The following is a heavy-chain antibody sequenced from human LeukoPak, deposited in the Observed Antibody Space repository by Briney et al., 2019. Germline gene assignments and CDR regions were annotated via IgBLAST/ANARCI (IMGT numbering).Heavy chain of an antibody. CDR2: IYYSGST. J-gene: IGHJ4*02. CDR3: ARGMYSGSYITTLVY. Sequence: SETLSLTCTVSGASISNYYWSWIRQPPGKGLEWIGYIYYSGSTNYNPSLKSRVTISVDTSKNQFSLKLSSVTAADTAVYYCARGMYSGSYITTLVYWGQGTLVTVSS. V-gene: IGHV4-59*01. D-gene: IGHD1-26*01. CDR1: GASISNYY.